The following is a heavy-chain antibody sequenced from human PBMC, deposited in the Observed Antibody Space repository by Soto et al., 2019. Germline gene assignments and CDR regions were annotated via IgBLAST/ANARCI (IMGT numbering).Heavy chain of an antibody. J-gene: IGHJ3*02. V-gene: IGHV4-34*01. CDR3: ARWDYDFRDAFDI. CDR2: INHSGRT. Sequence: QVQLQQWGTGLLKPSETLSLTCGVYGESFGYYYWSWIRQPPGKGLEWIGEINHSGRTKYKSSLKSRVTLSIDPSNTPFSLSMTPVTAAVTAVYYCARWDYDFRDAFDIWGQGTMVTVSS. D-gene: IGHD3-3*01. CDR1: GESFGYYY.